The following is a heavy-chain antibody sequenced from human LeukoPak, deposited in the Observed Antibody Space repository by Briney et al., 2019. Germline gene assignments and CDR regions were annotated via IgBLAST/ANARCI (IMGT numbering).Heavy chain of an antibody. J-gene: IGHJ5*02. V-gene: IGHV1-18*04. D-gene: IGHD2-2*01. CDR3: ARDLPLIVVVPAETKRNLFDP. CDR1: GYTFTSYG. Sequence: ASVKLSCKASGYTFTSYGVSWLRQGTGQPPGWIRWISAYNGNTEYAQKLQGRVTMTTDTSTSTAYMEQRSLRSDDTAVYHCARDLPLIVVVPAETKRNLFDPWGQGTLVTVSS. CDR2: ISAYNGNT.